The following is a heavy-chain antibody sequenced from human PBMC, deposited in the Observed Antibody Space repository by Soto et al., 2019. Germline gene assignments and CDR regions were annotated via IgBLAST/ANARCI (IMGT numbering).Heavy chain of an antibody. CDR3: ARVPGSGTYYDNRIANDAFDI. J-gene: IGHJ3*02. CDR1: GGSISNYY. V-gene: IGHV3-33*08. CDR2: IWYDGSSE. D-gene: IGHD3-10*01. Sequence: QPSETLSLTCTVSGGSISNYYWSWIRQPPGKGLEWVAVIWYDGSSEYYTESVKGRFTISRDNSKNTLYLQMNSLRAEDTAVYYCARVPGSGTYYDNRIANDAFDIWGQGTMVTVSS.